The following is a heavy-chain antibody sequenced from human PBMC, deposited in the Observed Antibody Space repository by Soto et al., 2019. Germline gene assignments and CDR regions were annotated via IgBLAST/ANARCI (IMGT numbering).Heavy chain of an antibody. CDR1: GYTFTSYY. J-gene: IGHJ3*02. CDR3: ARGNLVGHSYGNQIHALDN. D-gene: IGHD5-18*01. CDR2: INPSGGST. V-gene: IGHV1-46*01. Sequence: VASVKVSCKASGYTFTSYYMHWVRQAPGQGLEWMGIINPSGGSTSYAQKFQGRVTMTRDTSTSTVYMELSSLRSEDTAVYYCARGNLVGHSYGNQIHALDNWGQGTKVTVSS.